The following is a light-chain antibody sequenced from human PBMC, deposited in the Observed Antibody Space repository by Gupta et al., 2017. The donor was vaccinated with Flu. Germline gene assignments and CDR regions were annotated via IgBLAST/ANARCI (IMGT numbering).Light chain of an antibody. CDR1: RNVMSNY. V-gene: IGKV3-20*01. CDR2: DAS. CDR3: QQYDSSQLT. Sequence: GRAIVSCRASRNVMSNYFAWYQQKAGQAPRLLIYDASIRATGIPDRFSGSGSGTDFTLTINRLEPEDAALYYCQQYDSSQLTFGGGTTVEI. J-gene: IGKJ4*01.